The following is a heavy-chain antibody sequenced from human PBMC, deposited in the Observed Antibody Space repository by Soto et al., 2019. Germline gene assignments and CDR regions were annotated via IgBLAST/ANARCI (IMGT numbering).Heavy chain of an antibody. CDR1: GFTFKTYG. CDR3: ARDRGHVEWLPRQIDY. CDR2: LSYDGVNK. V-gene: IGHV3-30*03. Sequence: QVQLMESGGGVVQPGRSLRLSCAASGFTFKTYGMHWVRQVPGKGLQWVAALSYDGVNKFSVDSVKGRFTVSRDNSKNTVSLEMSSLRADDSAVYYCARDRGHVEWLPRQIDYWGQGTTVTVSS. J-gene: IGHJ4*02. D-gene: IGHD3-3*01.